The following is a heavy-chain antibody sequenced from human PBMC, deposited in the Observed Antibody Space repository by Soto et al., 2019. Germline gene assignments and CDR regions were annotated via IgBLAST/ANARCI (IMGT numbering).Heavy chain of an antibody. J-gene: IGHJ4*02. D-gene: IGHD5-18*01. Sequence: ASVKVSCKASGGTFSSYAISWVRQAPGQGLEWMGGIIPIFGTANYAQKFQGRVTITADESTSTAYMELSSLRSEDTAVYYCAREDTAMGTFDYWGQGTLVTVSS. V-gene: IGHV1-69*13. CDR3: AREDTAMGTFDY. CDR2: IIPIFGTA. CDR1: GGTFSSYA.